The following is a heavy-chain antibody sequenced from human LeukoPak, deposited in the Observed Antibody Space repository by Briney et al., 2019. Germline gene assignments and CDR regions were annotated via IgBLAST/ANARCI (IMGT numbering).Heavy chain of an antibody. Sequence: PGGSLRLSCAASGFTFSDYYMSWIRQAPGKGLEWVSYISSSGSTIYYADSVKGRFTISRDSAKNSLYLQMNSLRAEDTAVYYCARFKGVTMGPEGRGRRGMDVWGQGTTVTVSS. J-gene: IGHJ6*02. D-gene: IGHD3-10*01. CDR2: ISSSGSTI. CDR1: GFTFSDYY. CDR3: ARFKGVTMGPEGRGRRGMDV. V-gene: IGHV3-11*01.